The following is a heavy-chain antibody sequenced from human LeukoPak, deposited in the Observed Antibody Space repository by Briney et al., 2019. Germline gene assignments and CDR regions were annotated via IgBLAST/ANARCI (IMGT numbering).Heavy chain of an antibody. D-gene: IGHD2-15*01. CDR3: ARQGSDCSGGSCYYYFDY. CDR1: GGSLSSYY. CDR2: IYYSGST. J-gene: IGHJ4*02. V-gene: IGHV4-59*08. Sequence: SETLSLTCTVSGGSLSSYYWSWIRQPPGKGLEWIGYIYYSGSTNYNPSLKSRVTMSVDTSKNQFSLKLSSVTAADTAVYHCARQGSDCSGGSCYYYFDYWGQGTLVTVSS.